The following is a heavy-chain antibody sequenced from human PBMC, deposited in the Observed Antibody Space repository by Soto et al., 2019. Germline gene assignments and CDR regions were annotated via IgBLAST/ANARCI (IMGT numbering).Heavy chain of an antibody. V-gene: IGHV1-18*01. CDR1: GYTFTSYG. J-gene: IGHJ5*02. CDR2: ISAYNGNT. CDR3: ARAPHSSWYAP. Sequence: QVQLVQSGAEVKKPGASVKVSCKASGYTFTSYGISWVRQAPGQGLEWMGWISAYNGNTNYAQKLRGRVTMTTDTSTSTANMEPRSLRSDDTAVYYFARAPHSSWYAPWGQGTLVPVSS. D-gene: IGHD6-13*01.